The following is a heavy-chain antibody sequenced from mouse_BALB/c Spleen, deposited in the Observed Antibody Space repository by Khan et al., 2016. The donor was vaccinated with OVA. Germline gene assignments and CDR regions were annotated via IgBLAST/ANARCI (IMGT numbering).Heavy chain of an antibody. J-gene: IGHJ2*01. D-gene: IGHD1-2*01. CDR3: ARTARIKY. V-gene: IGHV3-2*02. CDR1: GYSITSGYG. CDR2: ISYSGST. Sequence: EVQLQESGPGLVKPSQSLSLTCTVTGYSITSGYGWNWIRQFPGNKLDWMGYISYSGSTNYNPSLTSRISITRDTTKNQFFLQLNSVTTEDTATYYCARTARIKYWGQGTTLTVSS.